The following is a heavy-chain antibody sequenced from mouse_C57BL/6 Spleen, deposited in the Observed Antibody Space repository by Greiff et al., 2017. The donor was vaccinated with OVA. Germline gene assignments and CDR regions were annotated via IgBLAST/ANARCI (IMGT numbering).Heavy chain of an antibody. CDR2: IYPGDGDT. Sequence: VQLQQSGPELVKPGASVKISCKASGYAFSSSWMHWVKQRPGQGLEWIGRIYPGDGDTNYNRKFKGKATLTADKSSSTAYMQLSSLTSEDSAVYFCARWADYGSSERAMDYWGQGTSVTVSS. J-gene: IGHJ4*01. V-gene: IGHV1-82*01. D-gene: IGHD1-1*01. CDR1: GYAFSSSW. CDR3: ARWADYGSSERAMDY.